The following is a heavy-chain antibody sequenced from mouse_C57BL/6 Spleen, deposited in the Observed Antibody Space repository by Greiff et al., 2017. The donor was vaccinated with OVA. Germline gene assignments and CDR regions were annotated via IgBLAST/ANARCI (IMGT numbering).Heavy chain of an antibody. V-gene: IGHV1-7*01. CDR2: INPSSGYT. CDR3: ARCHLRDWYFDV. J-gene: IGHJ1*03. CDR1: GYTFTSYW. D-gene: IGHD5-1*01. Sequence: VQLQQPGAELVKPGASVKLSCKASGYTFTSYWMHWVKQRPGQGLEWIGYINPSSGYTKYNQKFKDKATLTADKSSSTAYMQLSSLTYEDSAVYYCARCHLRDWYFDVWGTGTTVTVSS.